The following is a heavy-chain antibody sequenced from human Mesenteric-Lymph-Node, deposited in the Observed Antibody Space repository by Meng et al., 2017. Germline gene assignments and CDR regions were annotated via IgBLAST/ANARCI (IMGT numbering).Heavy chain of an antibody. CDR3: ARRYDYVWDNLRNYYFEY. V-gene: IGHV6-1*01. J-gene: IGHJ4*02. CDR1: GDTCSSTRAA. Sequence: VQLPQVGPGLVKPSPTPSPTWSISGDTCSSTRAAWNWIRQSPSRGLEWLGRKYYRSKWYNDYAVSGKSRISINPDTSKNQFSLQLNSVTPEDTAVYYCARRYDYVWDNLRNYYFEYWGQGTLVTVSS. D-gene: IGHD3-16*01. CDR2: KYYRSKWYN.